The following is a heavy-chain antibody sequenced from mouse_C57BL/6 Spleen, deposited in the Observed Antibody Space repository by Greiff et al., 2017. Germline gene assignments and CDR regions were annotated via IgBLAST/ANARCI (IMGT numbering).Heavy chain of an antibody. CDR1: GYTFTSYW. D-gene: IGHD1-1*01. V-gene: IGHV1-69*01. CDR2: IDPSDSYT. CDR3: ARSSYGLDY. J-gene: IGHJ2*01. Sequence: QVQLQQPGAELVMPGASVKLSCKASGYTFTSYWMHWVKQRPGQGLEWIGEIDPSDSYTNYNQKFKGKSTLTVDKSSSTAYMQLSSLTSEDSAVYYCARSSYGLDYWGQGTTLTVSS.